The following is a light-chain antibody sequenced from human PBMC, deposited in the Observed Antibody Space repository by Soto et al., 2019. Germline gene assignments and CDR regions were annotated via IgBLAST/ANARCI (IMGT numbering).Light chain of an antibody. V-gene: IGKV3-15*01. Sequence: EIVLTQSPSTLSFYAVQRAGLSCRASQTVGSNLAWYQQRPGQAPRLLIYGASTRATGVPARFSGSGSGTEFTLTISSLQSEDFALYYCQQYNNWPITFGQGTRLEIK. CDR1: QTVGSN. CDR3: QQYNNWPIT. J-gene: IGKJ5*01. CDR2: GAS.